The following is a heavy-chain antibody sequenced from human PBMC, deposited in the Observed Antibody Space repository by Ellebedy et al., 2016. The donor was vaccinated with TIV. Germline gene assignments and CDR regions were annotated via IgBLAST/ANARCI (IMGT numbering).Heavy chain of an antibody. J-gene: IGHJ6*02. CDR3: AKDGDFYYGMDV. CDR1: GFTFDDYA. V-gene: IGHV3-9*01. Sequence: SLKISXAASGFTFDDYAMHWVRQAPGKGLEWVSGISWNSGSIGYADSVKGRFTISRDNAKNSLYLQMNSLRAEDTALYYCAKDGDFYYGMDVWGQGTTVTVSS. D-gene: IGHD3-3*01. CDR2: ISWNSGSI.